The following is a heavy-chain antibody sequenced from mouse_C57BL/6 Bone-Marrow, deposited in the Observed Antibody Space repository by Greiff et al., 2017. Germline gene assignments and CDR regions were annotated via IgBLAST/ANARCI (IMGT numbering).Heavy chain of an antibody. J-gene: IGHJ3*01. D-gene: IGHD2-10*02. CDR1: GYTFTDYN. CDR3: ARKGYGSSWFAF. CDR2: INPNNGGT. V-gene: IGHV1-18*01. Sequence: DVQLQESGPELVKPGASVKIPCKASGYTFTDYNMDWVKQSHGKSLEWIGDINPNNGGTIYNQQFKGKATLTVDKSSSTAYMVLRSLTSEDTAVDYCARKGYGSSWFAFWGQGTLVTVSA.